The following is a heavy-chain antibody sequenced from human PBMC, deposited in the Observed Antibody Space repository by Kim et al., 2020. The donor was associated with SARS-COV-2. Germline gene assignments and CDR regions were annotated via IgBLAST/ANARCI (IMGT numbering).Heavy chain of an antibody. D-gene: IGHD3-10*01. CDR3: TRHPTRANAEIGWFVDF. Sequence: GESLKISCRASGYTFSTYWIGWVRQMPGKGLEWMAIVYPGDSDTRYSPSFQGQVTISVDKSVTTAYLQWSSLKASDTAMYYCTRHPTRANAEIGWFVDFWGQGTLVTVSS. V-gene: IGHV5-51*01. CDR2: VYPGDSDT. J-gene: IGHJ4*02. CDR1: GYTFSTYW.